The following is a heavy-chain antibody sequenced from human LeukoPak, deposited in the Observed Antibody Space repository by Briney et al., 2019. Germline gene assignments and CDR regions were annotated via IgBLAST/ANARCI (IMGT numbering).Heavy chain of an antibody. D-gene: IGHD6-13*01. CDR1: GFTFSNYA. Sequence: GGSLRLSCVASGFTFSNYAMNWVRQAPGKGLEWVSGVSGGGSSTYYADSVKGRFTISRDNSKNMLYLQMNSLRAEDTAVYYCAKDLYTSRYACCFDYWGQGTLVTVSS. J-gene: IGHJ4*02. CDR2: VSGGGSST. V-gene: IGHV3-23*01. CDR3: AKDLYTSRYACCFDY.